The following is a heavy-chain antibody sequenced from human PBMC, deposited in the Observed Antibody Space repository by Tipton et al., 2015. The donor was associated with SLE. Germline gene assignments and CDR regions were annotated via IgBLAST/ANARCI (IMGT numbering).Heavy chain of an antibody. V-gene: IGHV4-39*07. CDR3: ARGHYSGPFDS. CDR2: IFYTGST. Sequence: TLSLTCTVSDGSIRGTNYYWGWIRQPPGKGLEWIGSIFYTGSTYYNPSLKSRVSFSIDTSKHQFSLKLNSVTAADTAVYYCARGHYSGPFDSWGQGTLVTVSS. D-gene: IGHD5-12*01. J-gene: IGHJ4*02. CDR1: DGSIRGTNYY.